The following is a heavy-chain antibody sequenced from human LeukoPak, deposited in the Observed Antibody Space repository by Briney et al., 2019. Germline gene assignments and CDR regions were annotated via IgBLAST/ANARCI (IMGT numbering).Heavy chain of an antibody. V-gene: IGHV3-30-3*01. Sequence: PGGSLRLSCAASGFTFGSYAMHWVRQAPGKALEWVAIISYDGTNKNYADSVKGRFTISRDNSKNTLYLQMSGLRAEDTAVYYCSRASGWRQSYYFDRWGQGTLVTVSS. J-gene: IGHJ4*02. CDR2: ISYDGTNK. CDR3: SRASGWRQSYYFDR. CDR1: GFTFGSYA. D-gene: IGHD6-19*01.